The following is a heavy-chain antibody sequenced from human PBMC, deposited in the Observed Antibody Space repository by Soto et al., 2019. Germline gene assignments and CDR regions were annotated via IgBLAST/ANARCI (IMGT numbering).Heavy chain of an antibody. Sequence: LRLSCAASGFIFSRYAMHWVRQAPGKGLEWVAVISDDGNNKHYADSVKGRFTISRDNSKNTLFLEMSSLRDEDTAVYYCAKEDQWLAPDYWGQGTLVTVSS. CDR3: AKEDQWLAPDY. CDR2: ISDDGNNK. CDR1: GFIFSRYA. V-gene: IGHV3-30-3*01. D-gene: IGHD6-19*01. J-gene: IGHJ4*02.